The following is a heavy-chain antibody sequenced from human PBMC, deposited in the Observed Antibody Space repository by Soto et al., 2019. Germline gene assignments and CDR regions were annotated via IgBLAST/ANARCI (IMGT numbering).Heavy chain of an antibody. CDR2: ISAYNGNT. V-gene: IGHV1-18*04. CDR1: GYTFTSCG. Sequence: ASVKVSCKASGYTFTSCGISWVRQAPGQGLEWMGWISAYNGNTNYAQKLQGRVTMTTDTSTSTAYMELRSLRSDDTAVYCCASAAGWYLKTSPLWFDPWGQGTLVTVSS. J-gene: IGHJ5*02. CDR3: ASAAGWYLKTSPLWFDP. D-gene: IGHD6-19*01.